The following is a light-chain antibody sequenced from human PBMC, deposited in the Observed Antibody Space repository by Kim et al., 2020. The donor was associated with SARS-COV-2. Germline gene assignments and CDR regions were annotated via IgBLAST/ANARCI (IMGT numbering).Light chain of an antibody. J-gene: IGKJ5*01. CDR1: QDIRND. V-gene: IGKV1-17*01. CDR3: LQQNTYPMT. Sequence: EGGRGTITCRGSQDIRNDLSRYQENPGRAPKRLIYGASSLQSGVPSRISGSGSGTEFTLTISSLQPEEFATYFCLQQNTYPMTFGQGTRLEIK. CDR2: GAS.